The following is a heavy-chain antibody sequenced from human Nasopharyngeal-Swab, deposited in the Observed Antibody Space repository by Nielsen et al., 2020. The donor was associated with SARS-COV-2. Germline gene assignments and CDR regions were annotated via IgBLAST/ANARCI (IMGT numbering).Heavy chain of an antibody. D-gene: IGHD3-3*01. CDR2: INPMTGTE. J-gene: IGHJ4*02. V-gene: IGHV1-69*04. Sequence: SVKVSCKASGGTFSTYGFSWVRQAPGQGLEWMGRINPMTGTEKYAQKFQGRVTITADTSTTTAYMELRSLRSDDTAVYYCARTYYDFWSGYFGFDYWGQGTLVTVSS. CDR1: GGTFSTYG. CDR3: ARTYYDFWSGYFGFDY.